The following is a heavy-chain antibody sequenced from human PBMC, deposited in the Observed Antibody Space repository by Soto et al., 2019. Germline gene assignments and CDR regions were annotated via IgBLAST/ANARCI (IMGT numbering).Heavy chain of an antibody. Sequence: GGSLRLSCAASGFNFNSYTINWVRQAPGKRLEWLSSISSSSYIFSTDSVRGRFTISRDNAKNSVYLQINSLRAEDTAVYYCARGKGNIAARYKGVFQHWGQGTLVTVSS. CDR1: GFNFNSYT. CDR2: ISSSSYI. V-gene: IGHV3-21*01. J-gene: IGHJ1*01. D-gene: IGHD6-6*01. CDR3: ARGKGNIAARYKGVFQH.